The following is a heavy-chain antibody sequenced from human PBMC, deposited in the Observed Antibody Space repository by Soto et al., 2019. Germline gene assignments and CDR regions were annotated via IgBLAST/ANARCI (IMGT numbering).Heavy chain of an antibody. J-gene: IGHJ4*02. CDR1: GGSFSGYY. D-gene: IGHD4-17*01. CDR2: INHSGST. CDR3: ARVGDYIDY. Sequence: SETLSLTCAVYGGSFSGYYWSWIRQPPGKGLEWIGEINHSGSTNYNPSLKSRVTISVDTSKNQFSLKLSSVTAADTAVYYCARVGDYIDYWGQGTLVTVSS. V-gene: IGHV4-34*01.